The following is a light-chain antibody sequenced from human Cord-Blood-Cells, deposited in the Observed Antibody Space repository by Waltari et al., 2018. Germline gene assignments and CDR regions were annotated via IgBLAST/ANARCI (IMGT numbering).Light chain of an antibody. V-gene: IGLV2-14*01. J-gene: IGLJ2*01. CDR1: SSDVGGYNY. CDR3: SSCTSSSTWG. CDR2: DVS. Sequence: QSALTQPASVSGSPGQSNTISCTGTSSDVGGYNYVSWYQQRPGKAPKFIIYDVSKRPSGVSNRFSGYKSGNPASLTISGLQAEDEAEYYCSSCTSSSTWGFGGGTKLTVL.